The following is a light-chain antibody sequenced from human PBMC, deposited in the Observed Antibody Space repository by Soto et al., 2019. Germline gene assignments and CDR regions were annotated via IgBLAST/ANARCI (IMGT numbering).Light chain of an antibody. CDR2: TAS. CDR1: QRVNSSY. CDR3: QQYGSSPRT. J-gene: IGKJ1*01. Sequence: DIVLTQSPGTLSLSPGERATLSCRASQRVNSSYLAWYQQKPGQAPRLLIYTASSRATGIPDRFSGGGSGTDFTLTINRLEPEDFAVYYCQQYGSSPRTFGQGTKVEIK. V-gene: IGKV3-20*01.